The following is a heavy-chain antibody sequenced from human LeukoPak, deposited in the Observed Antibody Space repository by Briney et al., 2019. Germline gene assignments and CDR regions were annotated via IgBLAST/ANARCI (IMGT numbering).Heavy chain of an antibody. CDR2: IYSGGST. D-gene: IGHD3-22*01. CDR1: GFTVSSNY. J-gene: IGHJ4*02. CDR3: AKVMYDYHSSGYIPYYFDY. Sequence: GGSLRLSCAASGFTVSSNYMSWVRQAPGKGLEWVSVIYSGGSTYYADSVKGRFTISRDNSKNTLYLQMNSLRAEDTAVYYCAKVMYDYHSSGYIPYYFDYWGQGTLVTVSS. V-gene: IGHV3-53*01.